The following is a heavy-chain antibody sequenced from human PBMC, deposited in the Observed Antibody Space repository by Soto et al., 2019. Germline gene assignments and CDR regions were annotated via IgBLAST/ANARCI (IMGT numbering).Heavy chain of an antibody. CDR3: AANYSYGPLFDF. J-gene: IGHJ4*02. V-gene: IGHV1-58*01. D-gene: IGHD5-18*01. CDR2: IVVGSGNT. Sequence: SVKISCKASGFTFTSSAVQWVRQARGQRIEWIGWIVVGSGNTNYAQSLQERVTITRDMSTSTAYMELSSLRSEDTAVYYCAANYSYGPLFDFWGQGTLVTVSS. CDR1: GFTFTSSA.